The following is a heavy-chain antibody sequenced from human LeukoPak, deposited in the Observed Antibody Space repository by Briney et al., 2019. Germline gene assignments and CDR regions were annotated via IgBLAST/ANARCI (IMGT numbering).Heavy chain of an antibody. Sequence: GGSLRLSCAASGFTFSTYAMNWVRQPPGKGLEWVSSISGSDGSTYYSDSVKGRFTISRDNSKNTLYLQVNSLRAEDTAIYYCATGASGNYYIYFDYWGQGTLVTVSS. D-gene: IGHD1-26*01. CDR3: ATGASGNYYIYFDY. J-gene: IGHJ4*02. CDR1: GFTFSTYA. CDR2: ISGSDGST. V-gene: IGHV3-23*01.